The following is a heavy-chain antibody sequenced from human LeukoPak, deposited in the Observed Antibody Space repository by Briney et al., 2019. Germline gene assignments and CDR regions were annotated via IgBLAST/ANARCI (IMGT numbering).Heavy chain of an antibody. CDR2: VYYGGAT. CDR3: TRRFVEATYAFDL. Sequence: SETLSLTCTVSGGSISSTTYYWGRIRQPPGKGLEWIGSVYYGGATYYTPSLKSRITISVDTTRNQFSLKLSSVTAADTAVYYCTRRFVEATYAFDLGGKGTLVTVSS. V-gene: IGHV4-39*01. J-gene: IGHJ3*01. CDR1: GGSISSTTYY. D-gene: IGHD3-10*01.